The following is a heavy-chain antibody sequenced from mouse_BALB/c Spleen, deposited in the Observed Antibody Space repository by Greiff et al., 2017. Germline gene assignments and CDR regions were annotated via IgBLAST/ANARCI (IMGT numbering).Heavy chain of an antibody. CDR3: ARDHFDGYWYFDV. V-gene: IGHV14-3*02. CDR1: GFNIKDTY. J-gene: IGHJ1*01. D-gene: IGHD2-3*01. Sequence: EVQLQQSGAELVKPGASVKLSCTASGFNIKDTYMHWVKQRPEQGLEWIGRIDPANGNTKYDPKFQGKATITADTTSNTAYLQLSSLTSEDTAVYYCARDHFDGYWYFDVWGAGTTVTVSS. CDR2: IDPANGNT.